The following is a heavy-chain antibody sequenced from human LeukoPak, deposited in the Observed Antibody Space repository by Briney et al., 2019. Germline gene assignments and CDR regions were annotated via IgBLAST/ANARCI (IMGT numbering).Heavy chain of an antibody. Sequence: GGSLRLSCAASGFTFSSYTMNWVREAPGKGLEWVSSITSSSSYIYYADSVKRRFTIPRDNAKNSLYLQMNSLRAEDTAVYYCARHVVAVGFDYWGQGTLVTVSS. CDR2: ITSSSSYI. V-gene: IGHV3-21*01. J-gene: IGHJ4*02. CDR3: ARHVVAVGFDY. D-gene: IGHD3-22*01. CDR1: GFTFSSYT.